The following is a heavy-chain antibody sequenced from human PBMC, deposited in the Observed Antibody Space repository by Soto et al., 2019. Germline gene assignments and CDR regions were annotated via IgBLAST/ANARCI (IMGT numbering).Heavy chain of an antibody. J-gene: IGHJ4*02. V-gene: IGHV1-2*04. CDR2: INPNSGGT. Sequence: ASVKVSCKASGYTFTGYYMHWVRQAPGQGLEWMGWINPNSGGTNYAQKFQGWVTMTRDTSISTAYMELSRLRSDDTAVYYCARVAVDSGDYGDYKAYYFDYWGQGTLVTVSS. CDR3: ARVAVDSGDYGDYKAYYFDY. CDR1: GYTFTGYY. D-gene: IGHD4-17*01.